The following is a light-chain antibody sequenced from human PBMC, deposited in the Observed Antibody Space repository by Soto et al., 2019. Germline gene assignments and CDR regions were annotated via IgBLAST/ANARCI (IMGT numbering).Light chain of an antibody. J-gene: IGKJ2*01. CDR1: QDISTS. CDR2: SAS. Sequence: AIRMTQSPSSFSASTGDRVTITCRASQDISTSLAWYQQKPGKAPKLLIYSASSLQNGVPANVSGSGSGTDFTLTISRLQSEDFATYYCQQYYSYPYTFGQGTKVEIK. CDR3: QQYYSYPYT. V-gene: IGKV1-8*01.